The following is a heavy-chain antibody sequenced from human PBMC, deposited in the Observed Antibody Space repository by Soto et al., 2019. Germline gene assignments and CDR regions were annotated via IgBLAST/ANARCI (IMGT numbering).Heavy chain of an antibody. D-gene: IGHD5-18*01. J-gene: IGHJ3*02. CDR3: ARFLGGYSYAWNAFDI. Sequence: GGSLRLSCAASGFTFSSYAMHWVRQAPGKGLEWVAVISYDGSNKYYADSAKGRFTISRDNSKNTLYLQMNSLRAEDTAVYYCARFLGGYSYAWNAFDIWGQGTMVTVSS. CDR1: GFTFSSYA. V-gene: IGHV3-30-3*01. CDR2: ISYDGSNK.